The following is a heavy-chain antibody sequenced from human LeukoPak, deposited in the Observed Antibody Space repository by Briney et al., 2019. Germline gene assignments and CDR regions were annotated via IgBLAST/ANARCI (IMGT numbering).Heavy chain of an antibody. CDR2: IIPILGIA. CDR3: AADPHSSSWSLHAFDI. Sequence: SVKVSCKASGGTFSSYAISWVRQAPGQGLEWMGRIIPILGIANYAQKFQGRVTITADKSTSTAYMELSSLRSEDMAVYYCAADPHSSSWSLHAFDIWGQGTMVTVSS. V-gene: IGHV1-69*04. CDR1: GGTFSSYA. J-gene: IGHJ3*02. D-gene: IGHD6-13*01.